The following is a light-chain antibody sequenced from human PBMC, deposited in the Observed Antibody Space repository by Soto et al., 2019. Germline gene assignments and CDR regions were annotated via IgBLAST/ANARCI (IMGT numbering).Light chain of an antibody. Sequence: QSALTQPASVSGSPGQSITISCTGTISDVGGYNYVSWYQHHPGKAPKLIIYDVSHRPSGVSNRFSGSKSGNTASLTISGLQAEDEADYYCSSYTSNRVLGDVLFGRGTKLTVL. CDR1: ISDVGGYNY. J-gene: IGLJ2*01. V-gene: IGLV2-14*03. CDR3: SSYTSNRVLGDVL. CDR2: DVS.